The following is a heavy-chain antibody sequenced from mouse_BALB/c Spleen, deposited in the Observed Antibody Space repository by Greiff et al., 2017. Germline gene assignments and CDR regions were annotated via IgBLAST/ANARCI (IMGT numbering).Heavy chain of an antibody. CDR1: GFTFSSYA. Sequence: EVMLVESGGGLVKPGGSLKLSCAASGFTFSSYAMSWVRQTPEKRLEWVASISSGGSTYYPDSVKGRFTISRDNARNTLYLQMSSLRSEDTAMYYCARGDYGRRYAMDYWGQGTSVTVSS. J-gene: IGHJ4*01. CDR3: ARGDYGRRYAMDY. CDR2: ISSGGST. D-gene: IGHD1-1*01. V-gene: IGHV5-6-5*01.